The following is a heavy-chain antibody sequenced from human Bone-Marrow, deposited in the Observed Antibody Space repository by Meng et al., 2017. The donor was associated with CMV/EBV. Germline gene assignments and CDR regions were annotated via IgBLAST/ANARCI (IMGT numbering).Heavy chain of an antibody. Sequence: ASVKVSCKASGYVFISYGISWVRQAPGQGLEWMGWINGYRDNTEAAQKFRGRLIMTTDTSTNTAYMELRSLRSDDTAVYYCARDTYYEVLTGRRAQLFYNGMDVWGQGTTVTVSS. CDR2: INGYRDNT. J-gene: IGHJ6*02. D-gene: IGHD3-9*01. CDR3: ARDTYYEVLTGRRAQLFYNGMDV. CDR1: GYVFISYG. V-gene: IGHV1-18*01.